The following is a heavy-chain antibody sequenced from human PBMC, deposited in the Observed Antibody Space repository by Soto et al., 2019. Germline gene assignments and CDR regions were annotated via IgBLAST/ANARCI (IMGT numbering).Heavy chain of an antibody. CDR1: GYTFTNLY. CDR2: INPGGGSA. D-gene: IGHD6-25*01. V-gene: IGHV1-46*01. Sequence: QVQLVQSGAEVKKPGASVKVSCKASGYTFTNLYFHWVRQAPGQGLEWLGIINPGGGSASYAKQVRGRVTMTMDKSTYPVYMDLRILSSNKTAVYYCATPDPRAPDFSSAVPYWGQGPLVIVSS. J-gene: IGHJ4*02. CDR3: ATPDPRAPDFSSAVPY.